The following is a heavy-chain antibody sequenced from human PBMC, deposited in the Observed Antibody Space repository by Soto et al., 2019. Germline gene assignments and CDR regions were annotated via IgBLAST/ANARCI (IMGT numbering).Heavy chain of an antibody. Sequence: ASVKVSCKASGYTFTSYYMHWVRQAPGQGLEWMGIINPSGGSTSYAQKFQGRVTMTRDTSTSTVYMELSSLRSEDTAVYYCARVGMPNNHRGSYDYWGQGTLVTVSS. CDR1: GYTFTSYY. CDR2: INPSGGST. CDR3: ARVGMPNNHRGSYDY. V-gene: IGHV1-46*01. D-gene: IGHD1-26*01. J-gene: IGHJ4*02.